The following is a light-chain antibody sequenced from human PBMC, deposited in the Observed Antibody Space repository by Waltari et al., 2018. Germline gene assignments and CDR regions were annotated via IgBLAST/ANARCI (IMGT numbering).Light chain of an antibody. J-gene: IGKJ3*01. V-gene: IGKV3-20*01. CDR2: GAS. CDR3: QQYGNSPFT. Sequence: EIVLTQSPGTLSLSLGERATLPCRASQSISSSYLAWYQQKSGQAPTLLIYGASSRATGIPDRFSGSGSGTDFTLTISRLEPEDFAVYYCQQYGNSPFTFGPGTKVDI. CDR1: QSISSSY.